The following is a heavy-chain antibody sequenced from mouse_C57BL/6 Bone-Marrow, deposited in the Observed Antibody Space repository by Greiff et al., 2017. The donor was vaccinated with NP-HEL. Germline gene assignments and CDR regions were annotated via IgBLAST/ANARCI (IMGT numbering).Heavy chain of an antibody. CDR2: INPSNGGN. V-gene: IGHV1-53*01. J-gene: IGHJ2*01. D-gene: IGHD3-2*02. Sequence: VQLQQPGTELVKPGASVKLSCKASGYTFTSYWMYWVKQRPGQGLDWIGNINPSNGGNNYNEKFKSKATLTVDKSSSTAYMQLSSLTSEDSAVYYCARDSGYAFDYWGQGTTLTVSS. CDR1: GYTFTSYW. CDR3: ARDSGYAFDY.